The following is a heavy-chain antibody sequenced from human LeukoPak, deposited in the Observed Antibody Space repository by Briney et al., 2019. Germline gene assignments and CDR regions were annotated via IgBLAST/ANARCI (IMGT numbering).Heavy chain of an antibody. CDR1: GFTFSSYS. V-gene: IGHV3-21*01. J-gene: IGHJ4*02. CDR2: ISSSSSYI. CDR3: ARDQERNAVAGTLGY. Sequence: GGSVRLSCAASGFTFSSYSMNWVRQAPGKGLEWVSSISSSSSYIYYADSVKGRFTISRDNAKNSLYLQMNSLRAEDTAVYYCARDQERNAVAGTLGYWGQGTLVTVSS. D-gene: IGHD6-19*01.